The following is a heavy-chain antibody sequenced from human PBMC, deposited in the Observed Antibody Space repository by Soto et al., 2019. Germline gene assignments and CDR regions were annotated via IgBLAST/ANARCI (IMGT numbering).Heavy chain of an antibody. CDR1: TFTFSSYG. CDR2: MSFDGRNK. V-gene: IGHV3-30*18. D-gene: IGHD4-4*01. J-gene: IGHJ6*02. Sequence: GGSLRLSCAASTFTFSSYGMHWVRQAPGKGLEWVAVMSFDGRNKYYAGPVKGRFTISRDNSKHTLYLQMNSLRAEDTAVYYCAKDRSTVVTSYYYYGMDVWGQGTTVTVSS. CDR3: AKDRSTVVTSYYYYGMDV.